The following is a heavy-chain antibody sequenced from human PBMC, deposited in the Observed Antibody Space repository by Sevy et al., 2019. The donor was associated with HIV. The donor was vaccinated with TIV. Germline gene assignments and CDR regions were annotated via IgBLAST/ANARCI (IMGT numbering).Heavy chain of an antibody. Sequence: GGSLRLSCAASGFTFSSYSMNWVRQAPGKGLEWVSSISSSSSYIYYADSVKGRFTISRDNAKNSLYLQMTSLRAEDTAVYYCARDWAPNAFDIWGQGTMVTVS. J-gene: IGHJ3*02. CDR3: ARDWAPNAFDI. CDR1: GFTFSSYS. CDR2: ISSSSSYI. V-gene: IGHV3-21*01. D-gene: IGHD3-16*01.